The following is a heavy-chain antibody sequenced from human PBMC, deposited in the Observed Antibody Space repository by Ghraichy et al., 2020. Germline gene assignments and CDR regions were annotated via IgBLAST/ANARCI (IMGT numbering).Heavy chain of an antibody. V-gene: IGHV1-2*06. CDR2: INPNSGGT. Sequence: ASVKVSCKASGYTFTGYYMHWVRQAPGQGLEWMGRINPNSGGTNYAQKFQGRVTMTRDTSISTAYMELSRLRSDDTAVYYCASIMITFGGVTNDYWGQGTLVTVSS. D-gene: IGHD3-16*01. CDR3: ASIMITFGGVTNDY. J-gene: IGHJ4*02. CDR1: GYTFTGYY.